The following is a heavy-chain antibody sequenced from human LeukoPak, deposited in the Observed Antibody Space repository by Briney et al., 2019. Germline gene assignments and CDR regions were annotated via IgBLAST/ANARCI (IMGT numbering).Heavy chain of an antibody. CDR2: INHSGST. V-gene: IGHV4-34*01. D-gene: IGHD3-3*01. J-gene: IGHJ6*04. CDR1: GGSISSYY. CDR3: AIGVTYYDFWSGYNSRRMDV. Sequence: PSETLSLTCTVSGGSISSYYWSWIRQPPGKGLEWIGEINHSGSTNYNPSLKSRVTISVDTSKNQFSLKLSSVTAADTAVYYCAIGVTYYDFWSGYNSRRMDVWGKGTTVTVSS.